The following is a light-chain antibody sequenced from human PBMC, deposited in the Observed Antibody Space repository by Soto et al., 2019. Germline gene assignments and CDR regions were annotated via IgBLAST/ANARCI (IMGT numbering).Light chain of an antibody. V-gene: IGKV1-5*01. Sequence: DIQMTQSPSTLSASVGDRVTITCRASQSISSWLAWYQQKPGKAPKLLIYDASSLESGVPSRFSGSGSGTEFTLTISSLQPDDFATYYCKQYRVFGPGTKVDIK. CDR3: KQYRV. CDR1: QSISSW. CDR2: DAS. J-gene: IGKJ3*01.